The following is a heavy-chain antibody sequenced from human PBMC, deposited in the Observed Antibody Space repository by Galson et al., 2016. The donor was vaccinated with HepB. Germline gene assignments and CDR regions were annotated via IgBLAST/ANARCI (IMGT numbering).Heavy chain of an antibody. CDR3: ARDSVDTAWVFGYHGMDV. D-gene: IGHD5-18*01. CDR1: GGSIRSSY. CDR2: ISYSGST. V-gene: IGHV4-59*01. J-gene: IGHJ6*02. Sequence: SETLSLTCTVSGGSIRSSYWSWIRQSPGKGLEWIGCISYSGSTKYNPSLRRRASTSVDTSKKQISLKLTSVIAADAAVYYCARDSVDTAWVFGYHGMDVWGQGTTVTVSS.